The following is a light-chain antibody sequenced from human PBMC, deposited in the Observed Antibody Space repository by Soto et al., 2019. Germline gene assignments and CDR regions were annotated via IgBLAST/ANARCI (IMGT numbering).Light chain of an antibody. Sequence: QSALTQPASVSGSPGQSITISCTGTSSDVGSYNLVSWYQQHPGKAPKLMIYEGSQRPSGVSNRFSGSKSGNTASLTISGLQAEDEADYFCCSFAGSTTFVFGGGTQLTVL. CDR1: SSDVGSYNL. J-gene: IGLJ2*01. V-gene: IGLV2-23*01. CDR2: EGS. CDR3: CSFAGSTTFV.